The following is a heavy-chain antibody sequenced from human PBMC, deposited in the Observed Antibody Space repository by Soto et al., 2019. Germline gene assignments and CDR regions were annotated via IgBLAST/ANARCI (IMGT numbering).Heavy chain of an antibody. CDR2: IYYSGST. V-gene: IGHV4-59*01. J-gene: IGHJ6*03. Sequence: WETLSLTCTVSGSSISSYYWSWIRQPPGKGLEWIGYIYYSGSTNYNPSLKSRVTISVDTSKNQFSLKLSSVTAADTAVYYCAGWIRLPESKYYYYYMDVWGKGTTVTV. CDR1: GSSISSYY. D-gene: IGHD5-12*01. CDR3: AGWIRLPESKYYYYYMDV.